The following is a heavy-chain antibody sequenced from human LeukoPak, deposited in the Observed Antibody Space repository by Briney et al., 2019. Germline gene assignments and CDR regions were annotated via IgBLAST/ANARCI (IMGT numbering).Heavy chain of an antibody. J-gene: IGHJ4*02. CDR2: IYYSGTT. Sequence: SETLSLTCTVSGGSISGTNYYWGWIRQPPGKGLEWIASIYYSGTTYYSPSLKSRVTISVDTSKNQFPLKLRSVTAADTAVYYCAVLTGAADYWGQGTLVTVSS. V-gene: IGHV4-39*01. D-gene: IGHD2-8*01. CDR1: GGSISGTNYY. CDR3: AVLTGAADY.